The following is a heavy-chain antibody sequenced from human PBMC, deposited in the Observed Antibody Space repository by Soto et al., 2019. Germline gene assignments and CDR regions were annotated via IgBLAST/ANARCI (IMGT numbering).Heavy chain of an antibody. CDR1: GGSISSGDYY. J-gene: IGHJ4*02. D-gene: IGHD2-15*01. CDR2: INHSGST. Sequence: PSETLSLTCTVSGGSISSGDYYWSWIRQPPGKGLEWIGEINHSGSTNYNPSLKSRVTISVDTSKNQFSLKLSSVTAADTVLYYCARGKLYCSGGSCYYRFDYWGQGTLVTVSS. V-gene: IGHV4-30-4*01. CDR3: ARGKLYCSGGSCYYRFDY.